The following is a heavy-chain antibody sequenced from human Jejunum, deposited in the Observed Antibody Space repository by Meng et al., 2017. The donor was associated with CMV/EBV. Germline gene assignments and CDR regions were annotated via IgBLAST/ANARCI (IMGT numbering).Heavy chain of an antibody. J-gene: IGHJ5*02. V-gene: IGHV3-23*05. CDR1: GFDISNYA. CDR3: AKQGYRNDLDL. D-gene: IGHD4-11*01. Sequence: CAASGFDISNYAMSWVRQGPGKGLEWVSVFYISGRSTYYADSVKGRFTISRDSSKSTLYLQLNSLRVEDTAVYYCAKQGYRNDLDLWGQGTQVTVSS. CDR2: FYISGRST.